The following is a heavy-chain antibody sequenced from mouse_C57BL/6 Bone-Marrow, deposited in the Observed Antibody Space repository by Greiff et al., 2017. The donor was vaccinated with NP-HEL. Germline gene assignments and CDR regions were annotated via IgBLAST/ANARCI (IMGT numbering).Heavy chain of an antibody. CDR1: GYAFSSSW. CDR3: ARGDDYDTFAY. CDR2: IYPGDGDT. J-gene: IGHJ3*01. Sequence: VQLQQSGPELVKPGASVKISCKASGYAFSSSWMNWVKQRPGKGLEWIGRIYPGDGDTNYNGKFKGKATLTADKSSSTAYMQLSSLTSEDSAVYFCARGDDYDTFAYWGQGTLVTVSA. V-gene: IGHV1-82*01. D-gene: IGHD2-4*01.